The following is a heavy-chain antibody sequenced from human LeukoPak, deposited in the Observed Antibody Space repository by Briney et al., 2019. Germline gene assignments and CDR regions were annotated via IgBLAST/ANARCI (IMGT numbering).Heavy chain of an antibody. CDR1: GFTFSSYG. CDR2: ISYDGSNK. Sequence: GGSLRLSCAASGFTFSSYGMHWVRQAPGKGLEWVAVISYDGSNKYYADSVKGRFTISRDNSKNTLYLQMNSLRAEDTAVYYCAKDGEWFGELLPKLCDYWGQGTLVTVSS. D-gene: IGHD3-10*01. CDR3: AKDGEWFGELLPKLCDY. V-gene: IGHV3-30*18. J-gene: IGHJ4*02.